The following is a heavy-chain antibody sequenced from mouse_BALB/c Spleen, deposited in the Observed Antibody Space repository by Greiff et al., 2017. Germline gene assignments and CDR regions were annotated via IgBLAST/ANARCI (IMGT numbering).Heavy chain of an antibody. Sequence: LVKTGASVKISCKASGYSFTGYYMHWVKQSHGKSLEWIGYISCYNGVTSYNQKFKGQATFTVDTSSSTAYMQVNSLTSEDSAVFYCARDGNSAWFACWGPGTLVTDSA. CDR1: GYSFTGYY. CDR2: ISCYNGVT. J-gene: IGHJ3*01. V-gene: IGHV1S34*01. D-gene: IGHD2-1*01. CDR3: ARDGNSAWFAC.